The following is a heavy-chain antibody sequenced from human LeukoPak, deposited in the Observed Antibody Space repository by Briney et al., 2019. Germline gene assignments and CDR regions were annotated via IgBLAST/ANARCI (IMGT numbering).Heavy chain of an antibody. D-gene: IGHD1-14*01. Sequence: PGGSLRLSCTAYGFSFSTYSMNWVRQAPGKGLEWVSYIVGSSSNIYYADSVKGRFTISRDNAKNSLYLQMDSLRAEDTAVYYCATDSPGTAAFDYWGQGTLVTVSS. CDR1: GFSFSTYS. CDR2: IVGSSSNI. J-gene: IGHJ4*02. V-gene: IGHV3-48*04. CDR3: ATDSPGTAAFDY.